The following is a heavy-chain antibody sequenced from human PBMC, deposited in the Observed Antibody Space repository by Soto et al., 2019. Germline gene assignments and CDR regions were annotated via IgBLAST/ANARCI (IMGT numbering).Heavy chain of an antibody. CDR1: GFTFSSYA. CDR2: ISGSGGST. J-gene: IGHJ4*02. V-gene: IGHV3-23*01. D-gene: IGHD4-4*01. CDR3: AKGPGYTGLQAVDY. Sequence: EVQLLESGGGLVQPGGSLRLSCAASGFTFSSYAMSWVRQAPGKGLEWVSAISGSGGSTYYADAVKVRFTISRDNSKITLYLQMNSLRAEDTAVYYCAKGPGYTGLQAVDYCGKGTLVTVSA.